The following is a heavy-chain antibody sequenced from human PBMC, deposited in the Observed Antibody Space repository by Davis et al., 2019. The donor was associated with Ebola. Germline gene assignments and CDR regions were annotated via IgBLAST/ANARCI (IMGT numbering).Heavy chain of an antibody. J-gene: IGHJ4*02. V-gene: IGHV3-21*01. D-gene: IGHD5-24*01. Sequence: PGGSLRLSCAASGFTFSSYSMNWVRQAPGKGLEWVSSISSSSSYIYYADSVKGRFTISRDNAKNSLYLQMNSLRAEDTAVYYCAKCRRDGYNSQDYWGQGTLVTVSS. CDR1: GFTFSSYS. CDR3: AKCRRDGYNSQDY. CDR2: ISSSSSYI.